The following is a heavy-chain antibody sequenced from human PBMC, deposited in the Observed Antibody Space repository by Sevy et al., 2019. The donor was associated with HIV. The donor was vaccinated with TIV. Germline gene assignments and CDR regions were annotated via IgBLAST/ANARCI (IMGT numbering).Heavy chain of an antibody. Sequence: GGYLRLSCAASGVTFDAFWMQWVRQAPGKGLECVANIRPDGNEIYYAESVRGRFTISRDNSKESLDLQMSNLRVEDTATYFCARRYFDLWGQGGLVTVSS. CDR2: IRPDGNEI. V-gene: IGHV3-7*01. CDR3: ARRYFDL. J-gene: IGHJ4*02. CDR1: GVTFDAFW.